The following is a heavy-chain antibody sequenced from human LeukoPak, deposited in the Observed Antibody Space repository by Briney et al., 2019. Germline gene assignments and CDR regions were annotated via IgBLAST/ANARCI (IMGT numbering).Heavy chain of an antibody. CDR2: IYYSGNT. CDR3: ARVRLVGYDILTGYYSFDY. CDR1: GGSISTYS. V-gene: IGHV4-59*01. Sequence: PSETLSLTCTVSGGSISTYSWSSIRQPPGKGLEWIGYIYYSGNTNYNPSLKSRVTISVDTSKNQFSLKLSSVTAADTAVYYCARVRLVGYDILTGYYSFDYWGQGTLVTVSS. J-gene: IGHJ4*02. D-gene: IGHD3-9*01.